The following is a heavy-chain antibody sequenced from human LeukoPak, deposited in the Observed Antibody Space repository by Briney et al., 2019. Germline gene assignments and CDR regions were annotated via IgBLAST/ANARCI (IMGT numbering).Heavy chain of an antibody. CDR3: ARTEPGEPFDY. Sequence: ASVKVSCKASGYTFTGYYMHWVRQAPGQGLEWMGWINPNSGGANSAQKFQGRVTMTRDTSISTAYMELRSLTSDDTALYYCARTEPGEPFDYWGQGTLVTVSS. CDR2: INPNSGGA. CDR1: GYTFTGYY. D-gene: IGHD2-21*01. J-gene: IGHJ4*02. V-gene: IGHV1-2*02.